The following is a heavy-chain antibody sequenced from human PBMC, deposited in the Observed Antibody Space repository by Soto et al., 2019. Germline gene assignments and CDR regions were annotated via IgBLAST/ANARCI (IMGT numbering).Heavy chain of an antibody. D-gene: IGHD3-22*01. CDR3: AIFKFDRSGYCCFVF. CDR2: IYYSGST. J-gene: IGHJ4*02. Sequence: SETLSLPCTVSGDSTTTRNYYWGWIRQPPGKGPEWIGSIYYSGSTYDDPSLKSRVTMSVDTSKNQFSLKLSSVTAADTTVYYCAIFKFDRSGYCCFVFWGQGTLGTVFS. V-gene: IGHV4-39*01. CDR1: GDSTTTRNYY.